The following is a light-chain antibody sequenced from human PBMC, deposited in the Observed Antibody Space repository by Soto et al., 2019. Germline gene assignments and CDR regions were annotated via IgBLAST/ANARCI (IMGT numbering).Light chain of an antibody. J-gene: IGKJ1*01. CDR2: GAS. CDR3: QQYGSSRT. CDR1: QSVSSSY. V-gene: IGKV3-20*01. Sequence: EIVLTQSPGTLSLSPGERATLSCRASQSVSSSYLARYQQKLGQALRLLLYGASSRATGIPDRFSGSGSGTVFTLTTSRLEREDFSVYYCQQYGSSRTFGQWTKVEIK.